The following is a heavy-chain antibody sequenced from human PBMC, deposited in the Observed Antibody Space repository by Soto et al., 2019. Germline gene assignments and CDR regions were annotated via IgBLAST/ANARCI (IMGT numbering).Heavy chain of an antibody. CDR1: GFTFSNYW. D-gene: IGHD3-10*01. Sequence: EVQLVESGGGLVQPGGSLRLSCAASGFTFSNYWMHWVRQAPGKGLVWVSRINPTGSVTSYADSVKGRFSISRDNAEDTLSLQMSSLRGEDTAVYYCARVRNGEYSFDYWGQGTLVTVSS. V-gene: IGHV3-74*01. J-gene: IGHJ4*02. CDR3: ARVRNGEYSFDY. CDR2: INPTGSVT.